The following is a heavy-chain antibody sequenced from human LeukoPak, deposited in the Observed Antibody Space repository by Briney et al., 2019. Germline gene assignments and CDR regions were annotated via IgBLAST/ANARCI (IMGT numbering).Heavy chain of an antibody. D-gene: IGHD5-12*01. CDR1: GFTFSNYN. CDR3: ARDHGYAFDY. Sequence: QPGGSLRLSCAASGFTFSNYNMNWVRQAPGKGLEWISYISSSGSITFYADSEKGRFTISRDNARNSLYLQMNSLRDEDTAVYYCARDHGYAFDYWGQGTLVTVSS. J-gene: IGHJ4*02. CDR2: ISSSGSIT. V-gene: IGHV3-48*02.